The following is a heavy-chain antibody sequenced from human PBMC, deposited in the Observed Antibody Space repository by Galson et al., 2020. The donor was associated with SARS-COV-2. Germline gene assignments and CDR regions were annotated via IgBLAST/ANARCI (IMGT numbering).Heavy chain of an antibody. CDR1: GGSISGMSYY. J-gene: IGHJ4*02. D-gene: IGHD6-13*01. CDR3: AAGPVAGTGE. Sequence: SETLSLTCAVSGGSISGMSYYWSWIRQAAGKELEWIGRIDSGGSTNYNPSLKSRVTISIDTSKNQFSLRLSSGTAADTAVYYCAAGPVAGTGEWGQGTLVTVSS. CDR2: IDSGGST. V-gene: IGHV4-61*02.